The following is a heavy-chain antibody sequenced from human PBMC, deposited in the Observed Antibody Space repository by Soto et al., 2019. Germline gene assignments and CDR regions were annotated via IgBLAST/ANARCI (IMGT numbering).Heavy chain of an antibody. CDR2: IYYSGTT. Sequence: SETLSLTCTVSGASISSSDYYWGWIRQTPGKGLEWIGTIYYSGTTYHNPSLKSRITISVDTSKNQFSLKLSSVTAADTAVYYCVRIAPYYSDGGGYYGHDYWGQGTLVTVSS. CDR3: VRIAPYYSDGGGYYGHDY. V-gene: IGHV4-39*01. CDR1: GASISSSDYY. J-gene: IGHJ4*02. D-gene: IGHD3-22*01.